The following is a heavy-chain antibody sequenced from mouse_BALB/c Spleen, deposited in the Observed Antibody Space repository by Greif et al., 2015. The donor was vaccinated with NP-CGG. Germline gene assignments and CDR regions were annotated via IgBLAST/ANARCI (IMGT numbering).Heavy chain of an antibody. D-gene: IGHD4-1*01. CDR1: GYTFTDYY. V-gene: IGHV1-84*02. CDR3: ARRTGTEAMDY. Sequence: QVQLQQSGPELVKPGASVKISCKASGYTFTDYYINWVKQKPGQGLGWIGWIYPGSGNTKYNEKFKGKATLTVDTSSSTAYMQLSSLTSEDTAVYFCARRTGTEAMDYWGQGTPVTVSS. CDR2: IYPGSGNT. J-gene: IGHJ4*01.